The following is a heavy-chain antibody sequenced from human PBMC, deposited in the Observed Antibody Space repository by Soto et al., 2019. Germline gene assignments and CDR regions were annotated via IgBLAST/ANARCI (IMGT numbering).Heavy chain of an antibody. CDR1: GFTFSSYS. J-gene: IGHJ6*02. CDR2: ISSSSSTI. D-gene: IGHD5-12*01. V-gene: IGHV3-48*02. CDR3: ARETPYSGYYYYYYGMDV. Sequence: GGSLRLSCAASGFTFSSYSMNWVRQAPGKGLGWVSYISSSSSTIYYADSVKGRFTISRDNAKNSLYLQMNSLRDEDTAVYYCARETPYSGYYYYYYGMDVWGQGTTVTVSS.